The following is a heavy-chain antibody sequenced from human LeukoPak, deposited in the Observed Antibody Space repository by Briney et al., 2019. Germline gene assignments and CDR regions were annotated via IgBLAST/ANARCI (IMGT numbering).Heavy chain of an antibody. D-gene: IGHD3-22*01. J-gene: IGHJ4*02. V-gene: IGHV3-11*01. CDR1: GFTFRDYY. CDR2: ISSSGSTI. CDR3: AKVKGSGYYYV. Sequence: GGSLRLSCAASGFTFRDYYMSWIRQAPGKGLEWVSYISSSGSTIYYADSVKGRFTISRDNAKNSLYLQMNSLRAEDTAVYYCAKVKGSGYYYVWGQGTLVTVSS.